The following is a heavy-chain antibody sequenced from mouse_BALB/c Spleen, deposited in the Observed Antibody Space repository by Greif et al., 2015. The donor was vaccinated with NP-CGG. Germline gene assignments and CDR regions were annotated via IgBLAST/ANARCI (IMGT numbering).Heavy chain of an antibody. CDR3: AVYYGHDGVSY. V-gene: IGHV1-39*01. J-gene: IGHJ3*01. Sequence: VHVKQSGPELVKPGASVKISCKASGYSFTDYIMLWVKQSHGKSLEWIGNINPYYGSTSYNLKFKGKATLTVDKSSSTAYMQLNSLTSEDSAVYYCAVYYGHDGVSYWGQGTLVTVSA. CDR1: GYSFTDYI. D-gene: IGHD2-2*01. CDR2: INPYYGST.